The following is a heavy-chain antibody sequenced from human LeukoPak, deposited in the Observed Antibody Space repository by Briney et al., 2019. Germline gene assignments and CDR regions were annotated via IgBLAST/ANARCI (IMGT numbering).Heavy chain of an antibody. D-gene: IGHD6-19*01. CDR2: IYYSGST. CDR3: ARSSGWEEYYFDY. CDR1: GVSISSYY. Sequence: SETLSLTCTVSGVSISSYYWSWIRQPPGKGLEWIGYIYYSGSTNYNPSLKSRVTISVDTSKNQFSLKLSSVTAADTAVYYCARSSGWEEYYFDYWGQGTLVTVSS. J-gene: IGHJ4*02. V-gene: IGHV4-59*01.